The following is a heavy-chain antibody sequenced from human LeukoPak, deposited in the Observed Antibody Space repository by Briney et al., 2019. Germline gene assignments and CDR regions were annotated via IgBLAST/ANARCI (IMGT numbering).Heavy chain of an antibody. D-gene: IGHD6-13*01. CDR3: AKAAYSYFRAAAGVPYDWFDP. J-gene: IGHJ5*02. Sequence: GGSLRLSCAASGFTFSSYAMSWVRQAPGKGLEWVSAISGSGGSTYYADSVKGRFTISRDNSKNTLYLQMNSLRAEDTAVYYCAKAAYSYFRAAAGVPYDWFDPWGQGTLVTVSS. CDR1: GFTFSSYA. CDR2: ISGSGGST. V-gene: IGHV3-23*01.